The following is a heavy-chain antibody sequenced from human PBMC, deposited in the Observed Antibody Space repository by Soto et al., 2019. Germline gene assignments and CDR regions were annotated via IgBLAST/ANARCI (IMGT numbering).Heavy chain of an antibody. J-gene: IGHJ4*02. Sequence: GGSLRLSCAASGFIFNNAWLSWVRQAPGEGLEWIGRIKNKTDGGTTDFAAPVKGRFTISRDDSENTLYLQMNSLKIEDTAMYYCTTDLLVTMVRGVMVSRDYWGQGTPVTVSS. CDR1: GFIFNNAW. V-gene: IGHV3-15*01. D-gene: IGHD3-10*01. CDR3: TTDLLVTMVRGVMVSRDY. CDR2: IKNKTDGGTT.